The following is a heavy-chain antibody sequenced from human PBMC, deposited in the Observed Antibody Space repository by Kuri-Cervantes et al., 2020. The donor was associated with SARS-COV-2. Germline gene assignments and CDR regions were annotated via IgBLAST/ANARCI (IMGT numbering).Heavy chain of an antibody. CDR3: AKDGAGAHDF. CDR2: ISSSSSYI. D-gene: IGHD4/OR15-4a*01. J-gene: IGHJ4*02. Sequence: GESLKISCAASGFTFSSYSMNWVRQAPGKGLEWVSSISSSSSYIYYADSVKGRFTISRDNAKNSLYLQMRSLRLEDTAMYYCAKDGAGAHDFWGQGTLVTVSS. V-gene: IGHV3-21*01. CDR1: GFTFSSYS.